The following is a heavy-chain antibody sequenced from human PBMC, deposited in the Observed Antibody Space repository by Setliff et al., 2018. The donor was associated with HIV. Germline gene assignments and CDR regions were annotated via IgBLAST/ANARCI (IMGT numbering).Heavy chain of an antibody. CDR3: ARDRPRGGGSLDAFDI. D-gene: IGHD1-26*01. V-gene: IGHV3-21*01. CDR1: GFTFSSYS. J-gene: IGHJ3*02. Sequence: GSLRLSCAASGFTFSSYSMNWVRQAPGKGLEWVSSISSSSSYIYYADSVKGRSTISRDNAKNSLYLQMNSLRAEDTAVYYCARDRPRGGGSLDAFDIWGQGTMVTVSS. CDR2: ISSSSSYI.